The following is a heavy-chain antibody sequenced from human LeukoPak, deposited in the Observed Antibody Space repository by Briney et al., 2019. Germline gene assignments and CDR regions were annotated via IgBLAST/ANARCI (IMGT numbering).Heavy chain of an antibody. V-gene: IGHV3-30*18. CDR2: ISYDGSNK. CDR1: GFTFSSYG. J-gene: IGHJ4*02. D-gene: IGHD3-22*01. CDR3: AKERTLVYYDSSGYGY. Sequence: GGSLRLSCAASGFTFSSYGMHWVRQAPGKGLEWVAVISYDGSNKYYADSVKGRFTISRDNSKNTLCLQMNSLRAEDTAVYYCAKERTLVYYDSSGYGYWGQGTLVTVSS.